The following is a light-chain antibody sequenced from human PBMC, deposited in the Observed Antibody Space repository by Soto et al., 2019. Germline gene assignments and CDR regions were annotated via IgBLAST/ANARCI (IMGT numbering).Light chain of an antibody. CDR3: MQYIPLSIS. Sequence: DIVITQTPRSLSVTPGQPASISCKSSQSLLHSDGKTYLYWYLQRPGQPPQLLIYEVSNRFSGVPDRFSGSGSGTDLPLKISRVEADDVEFYYCMQYIPLSISFSQGTRLEIK. CDR2: EVS. V-gene: IGKV2D-29*01. CDR1: QSLLHSDGKTY. J-gene: IGKJ5*01.